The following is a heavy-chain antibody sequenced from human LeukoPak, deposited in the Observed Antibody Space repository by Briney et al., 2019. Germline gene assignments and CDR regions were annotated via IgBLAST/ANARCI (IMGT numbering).Heavy chain of an antibody. V-gene: IGHV4-4*02. J-gene: IGHJ4*02. CDR3: ARTSATIFGVELGSRYYFDY. Sequence: PSETLSLTCAVSGGSISSSNWWSWVRQPPGKGLEWIGEIYQSGSTNYNPSLKSRVTISVDKSKNQFSLKLSSVTAADTAVYYCARTSATIFGVELGSRYYFDYWGQGTLVTVSS. D-gene: IGHD3-3*01. CDR2: IYQSGST. CDR1: GGSISSSNW.